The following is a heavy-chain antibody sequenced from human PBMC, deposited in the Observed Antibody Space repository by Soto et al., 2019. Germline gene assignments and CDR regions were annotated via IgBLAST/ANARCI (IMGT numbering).Heavy chain of an antibody. CDR2: TYYRSKWYN. D-gene: IGHD6-6*01. CDR1: GASFPIESSA. J-gene: IGHJ3*02. V-gene: IGHV6-1*01. CDR3: ARMAALDAFDI. Sequence: SRALSLTYAIYGASFPIESSAWNWIRHSPSRGLEWLGRTYYRSKWYNDYAVSVKSRITINPDTSKNQFSLRLNSVTPEDTAVYYCARMAALDAFDIWGQGTMVTVSS.